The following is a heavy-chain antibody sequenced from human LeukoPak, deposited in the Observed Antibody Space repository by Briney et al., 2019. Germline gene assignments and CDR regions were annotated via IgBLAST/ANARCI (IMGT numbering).Heavy chain of an antibody. J-gene: IGHJ4*02. Sequence: PGGSLRLSCAASGYTFTGYYMHWVRQAPGQGLEWMGWINPNSGGTNYAQKFQGRVTMTRDTSISTAYMELSRLRSDDTAVYYCARVAIFSSGWYDYWGQGTLVTVSS. CDR3: ARVAIFSSGWYDY. CDR2: INPNSGGT. V-gene: IGHV1-2*02. D-gene: IGHD6-19*01. CDR1: GYTFTGYY.